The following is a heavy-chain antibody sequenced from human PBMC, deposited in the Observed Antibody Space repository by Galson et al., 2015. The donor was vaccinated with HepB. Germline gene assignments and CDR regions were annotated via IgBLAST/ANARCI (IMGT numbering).Heavy chain of an antibody. CDR2: IIPILGIA. CDR1: GGTFSSYA. Sequence: SVKVSCKASGGTFSSYAISWVRQAPGQGLEWMGRIIPILGIANYAQKFQGRVTITADKSTSTAYMELSSLRSEDTAVYYCADSRDGYNPGLGYWGQGTLVTVSS. J-gene: IGHJ4*02. D-gene: IGHD5-24*01. CDR3: ADSRDGYNPGLGY. V-gene: IGHV1-69*04.